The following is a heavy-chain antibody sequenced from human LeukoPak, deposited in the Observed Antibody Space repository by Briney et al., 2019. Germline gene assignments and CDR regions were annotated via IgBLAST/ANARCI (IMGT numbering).Heavy chain of an antibody. CDR2: IYTSGDT. J-gene: IGHJ4*02. D-gene: IGHD3-3*01. CDR1: GVSISSDNYF. V-gene: IGHV4-61*02. CDR3: ARERNDFWSGYYDY. Sequence: SETLSLTCTVSGVSISSDNYFWSWIRQPAGKGLEWIGRIYTSGDTNYNPSLDSRVTISIDTSKNQFSLKLSSVTAADTAVYYCARERNDFWSGYYDYWGQGTAVTVSS.